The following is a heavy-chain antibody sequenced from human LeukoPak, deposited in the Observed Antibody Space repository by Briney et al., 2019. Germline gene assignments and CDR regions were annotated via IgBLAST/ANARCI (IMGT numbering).Heavy chain of an antibody. CDR2: IYYSGNT. CDR3: ARQTGSGLFILP. Sequence: SETLSLTCTVSRGSIRSGSYYWGWIRQPPGKGLEWIGSIYYSGNTYYNASLKSQVSISIDTSKNQFSLRLTSVTAADTAVYYCARQTGSGLFILPGGQGTLVTVSS. D-gene: IGHD3/OR15-3a*01. J-gene: IGHJ4*02. V-gene: IGHV4-39*01. CDR1: RGSIRSGSYY.